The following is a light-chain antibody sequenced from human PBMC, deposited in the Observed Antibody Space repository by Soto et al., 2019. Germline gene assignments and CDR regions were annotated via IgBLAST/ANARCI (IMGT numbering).Light chain of an antibody. V-gene: IGKV3-15*01. CDR1: QSINSN. J-gene: IGKJ2*01. Sequence: EVLMTQSPATLSVSPGDRATLSCRASQSINSNLAWYQQQPGQAPRLLIYGASTRATAVPDRFSGSGSGTDFTLTITSLQSDDFAVYFCQQYSSSPGMYTFGQGTKLEI. CDR2: GAS. CDR3: QQYSSSPGMYT.